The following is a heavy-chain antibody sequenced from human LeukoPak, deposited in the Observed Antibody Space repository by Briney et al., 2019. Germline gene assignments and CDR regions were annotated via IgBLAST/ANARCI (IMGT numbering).Heavy chain of an antibody. J-gene: IGHJ4*02. CDR1: GFTFSSYG. CDR3: ARQIYGGYTPDFVDY. V-gene: IGHV3-33*01. Sequence: GGSLRLSCAASGFTFSSYGMHWVRQAPGKGREWVGVIWYDGSNKYYADSVKGRFTISRDNSKNTLYLQMNSLRAEDTAVYYCARQIYGGYTPDFVDYWGQGTLVTVSS. D-gene: IGHD5-12*01. CDR2: IWYDGSNK.